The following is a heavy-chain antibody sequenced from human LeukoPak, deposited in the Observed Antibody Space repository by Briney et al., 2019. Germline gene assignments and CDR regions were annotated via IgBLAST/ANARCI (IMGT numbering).Heavy chain of an antibody. V-gene: IGHV3-23*01. D-gene: IGHD2-15*01. CDR1: GFTFYSHA. CDR3: PKAIGDCRGGSCYSLGGDY. Sequence: GGSLRLSCAASGFTFYSHAMNWVRRAPGKGLEWVSTISGSGDGTYYADSVKGRFTISRDNSKNTLFLQMDSLRAEDTAVYYCPKAIGDCRGGSCYSLGGDYWGQGTLVTVSS. CDR2: ISGSGDGT. J-gene: IGHJ4*02.